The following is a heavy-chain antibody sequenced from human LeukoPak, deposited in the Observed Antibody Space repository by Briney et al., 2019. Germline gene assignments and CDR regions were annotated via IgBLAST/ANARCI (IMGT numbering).Heavy chain of an antibody. V-gene: IGHV3-48*03. CDR1: GFTFSSYE. J-gene: IGHJ4*02. D-gene: IGHD3-22*01. Sequence: GGSLRLSCAASGFTFSSYEMNWVRQAPGKGLEWVSYISSSGSTIYYADSVKGRFTISRDNAKNSLYLQMNSLRAEDTAVYYCARDLNDSTGYYYGEFEYWGQGTLVTVSS. CDR3: ARDLNDSTGYYYGEFEY. CDR2: ISSSGSTI.